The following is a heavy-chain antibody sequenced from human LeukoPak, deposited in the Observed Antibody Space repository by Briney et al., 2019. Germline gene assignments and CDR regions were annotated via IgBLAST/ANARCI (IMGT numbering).Heavy chain of an antibody. J-gene: IGHJ5*02. D-gene: IGHD6-19*01. CDR2: IYPGDSDT. Sequence: PGESLKISCKGSGSSFTSYWIGWVRQMPGKGLEWMGIIYPGDSDTRYSPSFQGQVTISADKSLSTAYLQWSSLKASDTAMYYCARRDIREQWLERGWFDPWGQGTLVTVSS. V-gene: IGHV5-51*01. CDR3: ARRDIREQWLERGWFDP. CDR1: GSSFTSYW.